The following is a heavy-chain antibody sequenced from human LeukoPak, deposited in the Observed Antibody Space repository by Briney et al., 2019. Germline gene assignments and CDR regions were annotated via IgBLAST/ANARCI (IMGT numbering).Heavy chain of an antibody. Sequence: PSETLSLTCTVSGGSISSYYWSWNRQPAGKGLEWIGRIYTSGSTNYNPSLKSRVTMSVDTSKNQFSLKLSSVTAADTAVYYCARDQEQQLVHAFDIWGQGTMVTVSS. J-gene: IGHJ3*02. V-gene: IGHV4-4*07. CDR2: IYTSGST. CDR1: GGSISSYY. D-gene: IGHD6-13*01. CDR3: ARDQEQQLVHAFDI.